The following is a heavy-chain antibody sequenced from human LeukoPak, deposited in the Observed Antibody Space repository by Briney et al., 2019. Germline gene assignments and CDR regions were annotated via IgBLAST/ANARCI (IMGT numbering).Heavy chain of an antibody. CDR3: ARGVTRDYYYYMDV. Sequence: PGGSLRLSCAASGFTFSSYWMSWVRQAPGKGLEWVANIKQDGSEKYYVDSVKGRFTISRDNAKNSLYLQMNSLRAEDTAVYYCARGVTRDYYYYMDVWGKGTTVTVSS. CDR1: GFTFSSYW. J-gene: IGHJ6*03. D-gene: IGHD2-21*02. CDR2: IKQDGSEK. V-gene: IGHV3-7*01.